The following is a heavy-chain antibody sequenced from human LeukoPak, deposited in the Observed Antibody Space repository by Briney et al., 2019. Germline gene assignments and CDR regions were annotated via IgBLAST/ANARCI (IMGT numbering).Heavy chain of an antibody. CDR3: ARDSSDYYYYYMDV. Sequence: ASVKVSCTASVYTFAISWVRQAPGPGIERRGWISSYNSNTNYTQKLQGRVTMTTDTSTSTAYMELRSLISDDTALYYCARDSSDYYYYYMDVCGKGTTVTVSS. D-gene: IGHD3-3*01. CDR2: ISSYNSNT. CDR1: VYTFA. V-gene: IGHV1-18*01. J-gene: IGHJ6*03.